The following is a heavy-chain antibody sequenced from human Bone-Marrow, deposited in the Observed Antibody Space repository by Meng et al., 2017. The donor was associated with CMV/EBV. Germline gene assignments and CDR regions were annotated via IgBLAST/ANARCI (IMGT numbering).Heavy chain of an antibody. Sequence: SNAWRNWVGQAPGKGREWVGRIKRKTEGGTTDYDEPEKGRFTISRDDSKNTLYLQMNSLKTEDTAVYYCTTGGWTIFGVVIKPFDYWGQGTLVTVSS. V-gene: IGHV3-15*07. CDR1: SNAW. CDR2: IKRKTEGGTT. J-gene: IGHJ4*02. D-gene: IGHD3-3*01. CDR3: TTGGWTIFGVVIKPFDY.